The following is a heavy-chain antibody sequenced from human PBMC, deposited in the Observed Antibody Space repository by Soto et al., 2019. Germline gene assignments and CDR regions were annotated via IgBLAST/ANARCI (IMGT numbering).Heavy chain of an antibody. CDR3: ARRVYCSGVACSSGYNWFDP. J-gene: IGHJ5*02. V-gene: IGHV3-23*01. CDR1: GFTFSTFA. Sequence: GGSLRLSCAASGFTFSTFAMSWVRQAPGKGLEWVSTISGSAGSTYYADSVKGRFTISRDNSQDTLYLQMNSLRAEDTAVYYWARRVYCSGVACSSGYNWFDPWGQGTLVTVSS. CDR2: ISGSAGST. D-gene: IGHD2-15*01.